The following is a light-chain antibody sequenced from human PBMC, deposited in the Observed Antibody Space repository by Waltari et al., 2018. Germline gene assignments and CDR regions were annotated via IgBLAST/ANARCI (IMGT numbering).Light chain of an antibody. CDR3: QSADGSGTFPWV. J-gene: IGLJ3*02. CDR2: KDR. V-gene: IGLV3-25*03. Sequence: SYNLTQPSSVSVSPGQTARITCSGDALTKQYAYWYQQKTGQAPVVVIYKDRERPSGIPERISGSSSGSTVTLTITGAQAEDEADYYCQSADGSGTFPWVFGGGTRLSVL. CDR1: ALTKQY.